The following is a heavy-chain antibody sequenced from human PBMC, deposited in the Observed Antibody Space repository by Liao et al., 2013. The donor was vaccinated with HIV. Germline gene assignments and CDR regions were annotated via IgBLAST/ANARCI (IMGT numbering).Heavy chain of an antibody. Sequence: QLQLQESGPGLVKPSETLSLTCTVSGGSIRSSSYYWGWIRQPPGKGLEWIGSMYYSGSTYYNPSLKSRVTISVDTSRNRFSLNLTSETAADTALYYCARQLGPNDAFDFWGQGTMVTVSS. CDR1: GGSIRSSSYY. CDR3: ARQLGPNDAFDF. CDR2: MYYSGST. J-gene: IGHJ3*01. D-gene: IGHD1-1*01. V-gene: IGHV4-39*07.